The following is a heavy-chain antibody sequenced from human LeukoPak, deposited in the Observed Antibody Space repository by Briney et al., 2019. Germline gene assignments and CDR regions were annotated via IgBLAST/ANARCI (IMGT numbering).Heavy chain of an antibody. J-gene: IGHJ4*02. V-gene: IGHV3-21*01. D-gene: IGHD2-15*01. Sequence: GGPLRLSCATSGFTFSSYAMSWVRQAPGKGLEWVSSITSDSNYIDYVDSVKGRFSISRDNAKNSLYLQMKSLRAEDTAVYYCAREKRWQSSAPDYWGQGTLVTVPS. CDR3: AREKRWQSSAPDY. CDR1: GFTFSSYA. CDR2: ITSDSNYI.